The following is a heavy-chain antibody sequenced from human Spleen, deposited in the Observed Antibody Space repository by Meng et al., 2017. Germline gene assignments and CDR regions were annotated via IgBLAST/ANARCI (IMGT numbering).Heavy chain of an antibody. CDR3: ARQYYYDSSGYYYYYYGMDV. CDR2: IYPGDSDT. V-gene: IGHV5-51*01. J-gene: IGHJ6*02. D-gene: IGHD3-22*01. CDR1: GYSFTSYW. Sequence: KVSCKGSGYSFTSYWIGWVRQMPGKGLEWMGIIYPGDSDTRYSPSFQGQVTISADKSISTAYLQWSSLKASDTAMYYCARQYYYDSSGYYYYYYGMDVWGQGTTVTVSS.